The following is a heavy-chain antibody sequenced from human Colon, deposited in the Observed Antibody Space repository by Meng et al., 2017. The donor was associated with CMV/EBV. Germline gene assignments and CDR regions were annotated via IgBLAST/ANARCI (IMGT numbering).Heavy chain of an antibody. CDR2: IKEDGSEK. D-gene: IGHD3-16*01. V-gene: IGHV3-7*01. CDR3: ARVLNLLMITFGGPSSASFDY. J-gene: IGHJ4*02. CDR1: GFTFSNYW. Sequence: GESLKISCAASGFTFSNYWMTWLRQAPGRGLELVAHIKEDGSEKYFVGSVKGRFTISRDNAKNSLYLQMNSLRAEDTAVYYCARVLNLLMITFGGPSSASFDYWGQGTLVTVSS.